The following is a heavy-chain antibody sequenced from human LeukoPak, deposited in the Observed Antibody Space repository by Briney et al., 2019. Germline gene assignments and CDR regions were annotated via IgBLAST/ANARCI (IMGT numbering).Heavy chain of an antibody. CDR2: ISGSGGST. CDR3: AKRRGLELLYYYYMDV. CDR1: GFTFSSYA. D-gene: IGHD1-7*01. J-gene: IGHJ6*03. V-gene: IGHV3-23*01. Sequence: GGTLRLSCAASGFTFSSYAMSWVRQAPGKGLEWVSSISGSGGSTYFADSVKGRFTISRDNSKNTLYLQMNSLRAEDTAVYYCAKRRGLELLYYYYMDVWGKGTTVTVSS.